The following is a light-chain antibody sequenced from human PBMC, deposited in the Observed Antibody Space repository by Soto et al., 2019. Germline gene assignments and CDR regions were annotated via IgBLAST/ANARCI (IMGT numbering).Light chain of an antibody. CDR3: QQYNSYSEA. CDR2: KAS. CDR1: QTISSW. V-gene: IGKV1-5*03. Sequence: DIQMTQSPSTLSGSVGDRVTMTCRASQTISSWLAWYQQKPGKAPKLLIYKASTLKSGVPSRFSGSGSGTEFTLTISSLQPDDFASYYCQQYNSYSEAFAQGTKVELK. J-gene: IGKJ1*01.